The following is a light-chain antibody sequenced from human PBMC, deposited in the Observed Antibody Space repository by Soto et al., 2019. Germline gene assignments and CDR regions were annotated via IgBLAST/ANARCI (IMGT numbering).Light chain of an antibody. V-gene: IGKV1-5*01. Sequence: DIQMTQSPSTLSASLGDRVTITCRASQSISNRLAWYQQKPGKAPKVLIYDASSLESGVPSRFSGSGSGTEFILTISSLQPDDFASYCCQHYGGMSTFGQGTKVDIK. CDR1: QSISNR. CDR3: QHYGGMST. CDR2: DAS. J-gene: IGKJ1*01.